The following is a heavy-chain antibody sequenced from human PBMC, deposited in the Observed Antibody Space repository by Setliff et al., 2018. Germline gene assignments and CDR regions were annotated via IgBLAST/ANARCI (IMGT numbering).Heavy chain of an antibody. CDR3: AQTKGFVDGYLDP. CDR2: INGNSGVT. V-gene: IGHV1-2*02. Sequence: ASVKVSCKASADTFTGYYVHWVGQAPGQGLEWMGWINGNSGVTKYAQKFQGRVTMTSDTSISIVYMDLTRLTSDDTAVYYCAQTKGFVDGYLDPWGQGTLVTAPQ. J-gene: IGHJ5*02. D-gene: IGHD2-21*02. CDR1: ADTFTGYY.